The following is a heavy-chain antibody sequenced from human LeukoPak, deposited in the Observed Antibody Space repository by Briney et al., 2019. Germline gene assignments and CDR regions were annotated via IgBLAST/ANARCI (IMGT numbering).Heavy chain of an antibody. Sequence: SETLSLTCTVSGGSISSYYWSWIRQPPGKGLEWIGYIYYSGSTNYNPSLKSRVTISVDTSKNQFSLKLSSVTAADTAVYYCARGGWRYSGYDSVRYWGQGTLVTVSS. V-gene: IGHV4-59*01. CDR2: IYYSGST. J-gene: IGHJ4*02. CDR3: ARGGWRYSGYDSVRY. D-gene: IGHD5-12*01. CDR1: GGSISSYY.